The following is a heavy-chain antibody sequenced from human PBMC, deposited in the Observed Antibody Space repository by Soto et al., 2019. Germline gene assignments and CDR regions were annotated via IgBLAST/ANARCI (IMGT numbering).Heavy chain of an antibody. CDR2: IIPIVGTA. V-gene: IGHV1-69*01. Sequence: QVQLVQSGAEVTKPGSSVKVSCKASGGTFSSYAISWVRQAPGQGLEWMGGIIPIVGTANYAQKFQGRVTITAAESSSRDNTDLCRARSKETTVYYCARVTKVPAALGEFDQWGRGTLVTVS. CDR3: ARVTKVPAALGEFDQ. CDR1: GGTFSSYA. D-gene: IGHD2-2*01. J-gene: IGHJ4*01.